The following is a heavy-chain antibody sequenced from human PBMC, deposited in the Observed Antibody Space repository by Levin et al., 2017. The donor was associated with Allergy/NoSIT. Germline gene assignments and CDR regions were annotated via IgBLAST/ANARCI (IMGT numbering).Heavy chain of an antibody. CDR2: IYPGDSNT. J-gene: IGHJ4*02. CDR3: GRARGMGGLYYFDS. V-gene: IGHV5-51*01. Sequence: RGESLKISCNASGYSFTNYWIGWVRQMPEKGLESMGIIYPGDSNTRFSPSFQGQVTISADKSISVAYLQRSSLKASDTAIYFCGRARGMGGLYYFDSWGQGTLVTVSS. D-gene: IGHD3-16*01. CDR1: GYSFTNYW.